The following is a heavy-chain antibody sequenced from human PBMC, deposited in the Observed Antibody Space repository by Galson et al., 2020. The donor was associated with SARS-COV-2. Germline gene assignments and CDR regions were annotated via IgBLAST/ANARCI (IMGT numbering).Heavy chain of an antibody. D-gene: IGHD2-15*01. CDR1: GGSISSGGYY. CDR3: AREGAGPVVVAATPYFDY. CDR2: IYYSGST. V-gene: IGHV4-31*03. J-gene: IGHJ4*02. Sequence: SETLSLTCTVSGGSISSGGYYWSWIRQHPGKGLEWIGYIYYSGSTYYNPSLKSRVTISVDTSKNQFSLKLSSVTAADTAVYYCAREGAGPVVVAATPYFDYWGQGTLVTVSS.